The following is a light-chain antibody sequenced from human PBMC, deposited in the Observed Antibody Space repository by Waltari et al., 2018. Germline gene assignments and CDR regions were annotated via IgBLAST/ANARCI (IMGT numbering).Light chain of an antibody. Sequence: DIQMTQSPSSLSASVGDTVTITCRASQGISSYLNWFQQKPGKAPKLLIYAATTLQSGVPSRFGGSGSGTEFTLTISSLQPEDFAAYYCLQHNSYPLTFGGGTKVEIK. V-gene: IGKV1-17*01. J-gene: IGKJ4*01. CDR3: LQHNSYPLT. CDR1: QGISSY. CDR2: AAT.